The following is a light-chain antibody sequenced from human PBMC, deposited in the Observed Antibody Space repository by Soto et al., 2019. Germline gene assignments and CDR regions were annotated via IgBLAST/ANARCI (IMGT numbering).Light chain of an antibody. CDR1: QSVLYSSNNKNY. CDR2: WAS. CDR3: QQYYTTPST. Sequence: DIVMTQSPDSLAVSLGERATINCKSSQSVLYSSNNKNYLAWYQQKPGQPPKLLIYWASTRESGIPDRFSGSGSGTEFTLTISSLQAEDVAVYCCQQYYTTPSTFGQGTKVEIK. J-gene: IGKJ1*01. V-gene: IGKV4-1*01.